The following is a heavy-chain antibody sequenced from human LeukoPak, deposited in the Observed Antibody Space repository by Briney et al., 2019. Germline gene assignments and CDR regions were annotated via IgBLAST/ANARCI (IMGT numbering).Heavy chain of an antibody. Sequence: SETLSLTCTVSGGSISSYYWCWIRQPPGKGLEWIGYIYYSGSTNYNPSLKSRVTISVDTSKNQFSLKLSSVTAADTAVYYCARDFLDISGYYDRAFDIWGQGTMVTVSS. CDR2: IYYSGST. J-gene: IGHJ3*02. D-gene: IGHD3-22*01. CDR1: GGSISSYY. V-gene: IGHV4-59*01. CDR3: ARDFLDISGYYDRAFDI.